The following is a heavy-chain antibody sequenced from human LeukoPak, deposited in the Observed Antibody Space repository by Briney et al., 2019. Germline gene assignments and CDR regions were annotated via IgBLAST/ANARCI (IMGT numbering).Heavy chain of an antibody. J-gene: IGHJ4*02. Sequence: GGSLRLSCAASGFTFSSYWMSWVRQAPGKGLEWVANIKQDGSEKYYVDSVKGRLTISRDNAKNSLYLQMNSLRIEDSAVYYCARVQSPWAGDCWGQGTLVTVSS. CDR2: IKQDGSEK. D-gene: IGHD1-1*01. V-gene: IGHV3-7*01. CDR3: ARVQSPWAGDC. CDR1: GFTFSSYW.